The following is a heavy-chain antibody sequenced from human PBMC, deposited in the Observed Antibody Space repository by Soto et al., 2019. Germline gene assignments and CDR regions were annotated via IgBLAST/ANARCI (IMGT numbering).Heavy chain of an antibody. J-gene: IGHJ3*02. CDR3: ARSPLGYDYVRQTWREVGDSFDI. Sequence: QVHLEQWGAGLLKPSETLSLTCAIYGASLGGFHWTWLRQAPGKGLEWIGELIHGGSIHYNPFLKSRVTFSLDTSKNQFSLQIMSVTAADTAVYYCARSPLGYDYVRQTWREVGDSFDIWGRGTLVTVSS. CDR1: GASLGGFH. D-gene: IGHD3-16*01. CDR2: LIHGGSI. V-gene: IGHV4-34*12.